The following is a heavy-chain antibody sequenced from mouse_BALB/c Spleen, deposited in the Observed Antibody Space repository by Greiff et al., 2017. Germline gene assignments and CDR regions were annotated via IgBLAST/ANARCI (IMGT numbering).Heavy chain of an antibody. CDR1: GYTFTSYW. Sequence: QVQLQQSGAELARPGASVKLSCKASGYTFTSYWMQWVKQRPGQGLEWIGAIYPGDGDTRYTQKFKGKATLTADKSSSTAYMQLSSLASEDSAVYYCARENGNLYYYAMDYWGQGTSVTVAS. CDR3: ARENGNLYYYAMDY. V-gene: IGHV1-87*01. D-gene: IGHD2-1*01. CDR2: IYPGDGDT. J-gene: IGHJ4*01.